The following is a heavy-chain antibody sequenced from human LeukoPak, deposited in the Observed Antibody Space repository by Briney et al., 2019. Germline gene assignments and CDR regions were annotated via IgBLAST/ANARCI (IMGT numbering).Heavy chain of an antibody. CDR3: ARVPDIVVVPAAMRGTNDYYYYGMDV. CDR1: VGTFSSYA. Sequence: SVKVSCKASVGTFSSYAISWVRQAPGQGLEWMGGIIPIFGTANYAQKFQGRVTITADESTSTAYMELSSLRSEDTAVYYCARVPDIVVVPAAMRGTNDYYYYGMDVWGQGTTVTVSS. V-gene: IGHV1-69*13. CDR2: IIPIFGTA. D-gene: IGHD2-2*01. J-gene: IGHJ6*02.